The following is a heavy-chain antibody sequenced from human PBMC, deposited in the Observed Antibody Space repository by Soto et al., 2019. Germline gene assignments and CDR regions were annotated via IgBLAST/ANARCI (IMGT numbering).Heavy chain of an antibody. CDR3: ARDRAIVVVVAANSGWFGP. V-gene: IGHV1-18*04. J-gene: IGHJ5*02. CDR2: ISGYNGNT. CDR1: GYTFSSYG. Sequence: ASVKVSCKASGYTFSSYGISWVRQAPGQGLEWMGWISGYNGNTNYAQKLQGRVTMTTDTSTSTAYMELRSLRSDDTAVYYCARDRAIVVVVAANSGWFGPWGQGTLVTVSS. D-gene: IGHD2-15*01.